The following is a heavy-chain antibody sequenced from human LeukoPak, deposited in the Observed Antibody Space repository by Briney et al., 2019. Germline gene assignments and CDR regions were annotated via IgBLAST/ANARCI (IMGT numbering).Heavy chain of an antibody. CDR1: GFTFSSYG. CDR2: SGSGGST. Sequence: PGGSLRLSCAASGFTFSSYGMSWVRQAPGKGLEWVSASGSGGSTYYADSVKGRFTISRDNSKNTLYLQMNSLRAEDTAVYYCAKANYGYFAGDDYYFDYWGQGTLVTVSS. J-gene: IGHJ4*02. D-gene: IGHD5-18*01. V-gene: IGHV3-23*01. CDR3: AKANYGYFAGDDYYFDY.